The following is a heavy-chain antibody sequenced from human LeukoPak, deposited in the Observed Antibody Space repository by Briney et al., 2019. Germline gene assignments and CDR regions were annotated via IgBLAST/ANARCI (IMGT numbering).Heavy chain of an antibody. D-gene: IGHD2-15*01. CDR3: VRQQKYCSGGSCYPDYYYGMDV. Sequence: PSETLSLTCTVSGGSISSYYWSWIRQPPGKGLEWIGYIYYSGSTNYNPSLKSRVTISVDTSKNQFSLKLSSVTAADTAVYYCVRQQKYCSGGSCYPDYYYGMDVWGQGTTVTVSS. CDR2: IYYSGST. J-gene: IGHJ6*02. V-gene: IGHV4-59*08. CDR1: GGSISSYY.